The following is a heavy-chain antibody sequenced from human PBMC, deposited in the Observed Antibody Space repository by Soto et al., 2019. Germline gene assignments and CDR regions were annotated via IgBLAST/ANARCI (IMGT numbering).Heavy chain of an antibody. J-gene: IGHJ4*02. CDR1: GVSISDTSYY. CDR2: IYFNGNT. CDR3: ARQGSY. Sequence: QLQLQESGPGLVKPSETLSLTCNVSGVSISDTSYYWGWIRQPPGKGLEWIGTIYFNGNTFYNPSLKSRLTISVDTSKNQFSLRLTSGTAADPAVYSCARQGSYWGQGTLVAVSS. V-gene: IGHV4-39*01.